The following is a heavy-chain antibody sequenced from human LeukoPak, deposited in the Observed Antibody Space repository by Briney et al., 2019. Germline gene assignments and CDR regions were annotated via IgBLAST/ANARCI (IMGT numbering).Heavy chain of an antibody. J-gene: IGHJ2*01. CDR2: ISSTGSTT. CDR1: GLTFSTSG. Sequence: PGGSLRLSCTASGLTFSTSGFNWVRQAPGKGLEWVASISSTGSTTYYADPVRGRFTISRDNAKTSLYLQMSSLRVEDTATYFCARDSDSAIPYCYFDLWGRGTLVTVSS. D-gene: IGHD2-2*02. V-gene: IGHV3-48*04. CDR3: ARDSDSAIPYCYFDL.